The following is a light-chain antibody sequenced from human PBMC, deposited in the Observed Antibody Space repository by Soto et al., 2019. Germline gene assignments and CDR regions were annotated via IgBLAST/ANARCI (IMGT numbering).Light chain of an antibody. CDR3: LQDYNYPRT. CDR1: QAIRSD. CDR2: AAS. V-gene: IGKV1-6*01. Sequence: AVQMTQSPSSLSASVGDRVTITCRASQAIRSDLCWYQMKPGKVPKLLIYAASILQSGVPSRFIGRGYGTDFTLTISSLQPEDFATYYCLQDYNYPRTFGQGTKVEI. J-gene: IGKJ1*01.